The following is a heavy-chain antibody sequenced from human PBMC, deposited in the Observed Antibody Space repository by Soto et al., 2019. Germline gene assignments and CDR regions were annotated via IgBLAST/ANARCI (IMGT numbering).Heavy chain of an antibody. D-gene: IGHD6-13*01. J-gene: IGHJ6*03. CDR1: GYTFTSYD. Sequence: ASVKVSCKASGYTFTSYDINWVRQATGQGLEWMGWMNPNSGNTGYAQKFQGRVTMTRNTSISTAYMELSSLRSEDTAVYYCARMYSSSWYVNYDYYYLDVWGKGTTVTFSS. CDR2: MNPNSGNT. CDR3: ARMYSSSWYVNYDYYYLDV. V-gene: IGHV1-8*01.